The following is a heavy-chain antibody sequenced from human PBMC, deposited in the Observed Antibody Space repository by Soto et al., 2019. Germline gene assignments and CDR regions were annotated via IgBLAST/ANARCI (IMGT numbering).Heavy chain of an antibody. V-gene: IGHV3-23*01. CDR3: AKAYDSSGYYYEAYYFDY. D-gene: IGHD3-22*01. CDR1: GFTFSSYA. Sequence: GGSLRLSCAASGFTFSSYAMSWVRQAPGKGLEWVSAISGSGGSTYYADSVKGRFTISRDNSKNTLYLQMNSLRAEDTAVYYCAKAYDSSGYYYEAYYFDYWGQGTLVTVSS. CDR2: ISGSGGST. J-gene: IGHJ4*02.